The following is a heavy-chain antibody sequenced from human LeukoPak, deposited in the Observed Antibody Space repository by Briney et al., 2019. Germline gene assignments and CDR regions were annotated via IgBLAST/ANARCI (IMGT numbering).Heavy chain of an antibody. V-gene: IGHV3-33*01. D-gene: IGHD1-7*01. Sequence: GGSLRLSCAASGFTFSSYGMHWVRQAPGKGLEWVAVIWYDGSNKYYADSVKGRFTISRDNSKNTLYLKMNSLRAEDTAVYYCTRDVTGTTFDPWGQGTLVTVSS. CDR2: IWYDGSNK. J-gene: IGHJ5*02. CDR1: GFTFSSYG. CDR3: TRDVTGTTFDP.